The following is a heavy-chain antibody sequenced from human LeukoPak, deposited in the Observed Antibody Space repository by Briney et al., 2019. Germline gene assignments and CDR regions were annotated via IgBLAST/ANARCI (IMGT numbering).Heavy chain of an antibody. CDR1: GASTSHFY. J-gene: IGHJ3*02. V-gene: IGHV4-59*01. CDR3: ARSAEWLRNAFDI. CDR2: MHNSGSS. D-gene: IGHD5-12*01. Sequence: SETLSLSCTVSGASTSHFYWNWIRQPPGRGLEWIGYMHNSGSSKHNPSLKSRLTISIDTSKNQFSLQLASVTAADTAIYYCARSAEWLRNAFDIWGQGTMVSVSS.